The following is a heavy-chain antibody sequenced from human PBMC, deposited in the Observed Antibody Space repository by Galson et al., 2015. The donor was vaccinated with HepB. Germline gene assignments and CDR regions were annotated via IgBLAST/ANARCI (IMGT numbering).Heavy chain of an antibody. CDR3: ARDPNMVRGVSYFDY. CDR1: GFTFSSYG. J-gene: IGHJ4*02. V-gene: IGHV3-33*01. D-gene: IGHD3-10*01. Sequence: SLRLSCAASGFTFSSYGMHWVRQAPGKGLEWVAVIWYDGSNKYYADSVKGRFTISRDNSKNTLYLQMNSLRAEDTAVYYCARDPNMVRGVSYFDYWGQGTLVTVSS. CDR2: IWYDGSNK.